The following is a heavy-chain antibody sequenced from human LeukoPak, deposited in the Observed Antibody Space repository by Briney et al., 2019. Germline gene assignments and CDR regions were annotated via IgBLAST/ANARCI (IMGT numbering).Heavy chain of an antibody. V-gene: IGHV1-69*04. D-gene: IGHD1-26*01. CDR2: IIPILGIA. J-gene: IGHJ4*02. CDR3: ARDEWIVGATTYDY. Sequence: SVKVSCKASGGTFSSYAISWVRQAPGQGLEWMGRIIPILGIANYAQKFQGRVTITADKSTSTAYMELSSLRSEDTAVYYCARDEWIVGATTYDYWGQGTLVTVSS. CDR1: GGTFSSYA.